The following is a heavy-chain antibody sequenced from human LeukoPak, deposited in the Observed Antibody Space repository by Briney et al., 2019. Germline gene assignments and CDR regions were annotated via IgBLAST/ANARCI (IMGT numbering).Heavy chain of an antibody. V-gene: IGHV3-23*01. D-gene: IGHD4-23*01. J-gene: IGHJ6*02. CDR3: AKRVTTVEPSVVDV. Sequence: PGGSLRLSCAASGFTFSSYAMTWVRQAPGKGLEWLSAIGGGGCCASYPDSVKGRFTISRDNSKNTLYLQMNSLRVEDTAVYYCAKRVTTVEPSVVDVWGQGTAVTVFS. CDR1: GFTFSSYA. CDR2: IGGGGCCA.